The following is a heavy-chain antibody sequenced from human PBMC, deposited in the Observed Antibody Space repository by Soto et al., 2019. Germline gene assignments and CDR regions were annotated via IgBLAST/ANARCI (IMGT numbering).Heavy chain of an antibody. CDR1: GYTFTSYG. CDR2: ISAYNGNT. V-gene: IGHV1-18*01. D-gene: IGHD2-15*01. CDR3: ARGGYCSGGSCYSKRYFQH. Sequence: ASVKVSCKASGYTFTSYGISWVRQAPGQGLEWMGWISAYNGNTNYAQKLQGRVTMTTDTSTSTAYMELRGLRSDDTAVYYCARGGYCSGGSCYSKRYFQHWGQGTLVTVSS. J-gene: IGHJ1*01.